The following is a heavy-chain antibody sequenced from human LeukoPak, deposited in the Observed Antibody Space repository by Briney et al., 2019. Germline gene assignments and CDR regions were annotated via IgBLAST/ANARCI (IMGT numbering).Heavy chain of an antibody. CDR1: GFTFSSYG. J-gene: IGHJ4*02. V-gene: IGHV3-33*06. D-gene: IGHD1-26*01. CDR2: IWYDGSNK. Sequence: GGSLRLSCAASGFTFSSYGMHWVRQAPGKGLEWVAVIWYDGSNKYYADSVKGRFTISRDNSKNTLYLQMNSLRAEDTAVYYCAKPRFTVGATLFDYWGQGTLVTVSS. CDR3: AKPRFTVGATLFDY.